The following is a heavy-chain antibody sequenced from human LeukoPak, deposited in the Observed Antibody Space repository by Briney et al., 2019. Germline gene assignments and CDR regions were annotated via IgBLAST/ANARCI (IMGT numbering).Heavy chain of an antibody. CDR3: AKALSGSYSPI. V-gene: IGHV3-23*01. Sequence: GGSLRLSCAASGFTFSSYALSWVRQAPGKGLEWVSGISGSSGNTYYADSVKGRFTISRDNSKNTLYLQMNSLRAEDTAVYYCAKALSGSYSPIWGQGTMVTVSS. J-gene: IGHJ3*02. D-gene: IGHD1-26*01. CDR2: ISGSSGNT. CDR1: GFTFSSYA.